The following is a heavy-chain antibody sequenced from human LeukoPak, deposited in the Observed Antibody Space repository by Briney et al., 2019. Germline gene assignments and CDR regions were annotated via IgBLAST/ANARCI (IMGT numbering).Heavy chain of an antibody. CDR3: AKVWFGEKTFDY. J-gene: IGHJ4*02. Sequence: GGSLRLSCAAFGFTFSSYAMSWVRQAPGKGLEWVSAISGSGGSTYYADSVKGRFTISRDNSKNTLYLQMNSLRAQDTAVYYCAKVWFGEKTFDYWGQGTLVTVSS. CDR1: GFTFSSYA. CDR2: ISGSGGST. D-gene: IGHD3-10*01. V-gene: IGHV3-23*01.